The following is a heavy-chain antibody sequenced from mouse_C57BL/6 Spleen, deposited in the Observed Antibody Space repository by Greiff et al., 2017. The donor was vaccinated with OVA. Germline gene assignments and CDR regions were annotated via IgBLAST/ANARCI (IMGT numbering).Heavy chain of an antibody. D-gene: IGHD2-2*01. CDR3: APAVYGYPDY. V-gene: IGHV14-2*01. CDR1: GFNFKDYY. Sequence: VQLQESGAELVKPGASVKLSCTASGFNFKDYYMHWVKQRPEQGLEWIGRIDPEDGETKYAPNFQGKATLTAATSSNTAYLQLSSLTSADTAVYYCAPAVYGYPDYWGQGTTLTVSS. CDR2: IDPEDGET. J-gene: IGHJ2*01.